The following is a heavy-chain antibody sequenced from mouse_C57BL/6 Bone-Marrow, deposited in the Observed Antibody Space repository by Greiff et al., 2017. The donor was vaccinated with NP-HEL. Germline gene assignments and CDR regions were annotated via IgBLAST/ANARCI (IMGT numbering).Heavy chain of an antibody. CDR2: IYPGDGDT. D-gene: IGHD2-4*01. V-gene: IGHV1-80*01. J-gene: IGHJ1*03. CDR1: GYAFSSYW. CDR3: AYYDYDDGYFDV. Sequence: QVQLQQSGAELVKPGASVKISCKASGYAFSSYWMNWVKQRPGKGLEWIGQIYPGDGDTNYNGKFKGKATLTADKSSSTAYMQLSSMTSEDSAVYFCAYYDYDDGYFDVWGTGTTVTVSS.